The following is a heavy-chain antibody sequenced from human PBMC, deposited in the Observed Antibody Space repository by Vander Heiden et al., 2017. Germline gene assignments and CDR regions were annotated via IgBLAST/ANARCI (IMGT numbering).Heavy chain of an antibody. D-gene: IGHD6-19*01. Sequence: EVQLVESGGGLVQPGGSLRLSCAASGFIFRSHWMRWVPQALGKGLEWVANKKKDGSEKYYVDSVNGRFTISRDNAKNSLYLQMNSLRAEDTAVYYCAREEMAVAGVDYWGQGTLATVSS. V-gene: IGHV3-7*01. CDR2: KKKDGSEK. J-gene: IGHJ4*02. CDR1: GFIFRSHW. CDR3: AREEMAVAGVDY.